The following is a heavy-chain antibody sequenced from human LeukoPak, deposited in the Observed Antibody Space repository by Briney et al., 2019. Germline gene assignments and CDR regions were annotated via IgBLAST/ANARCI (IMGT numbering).Heavy chain of an antibody. J-gene: IGHJ4*02. CDR3: AKDPPSSGWYSALVDY. CDR2: ISYDGSNK. Sequence: QTGGSLRLSCAASGFTFSSYGMHWVRQAPGKGLEWVAVISYDGSNKYYADSVKGRFTISRDNSKNTLYLQMNSLRAEDTAVYYCAKDPPSSGWYSALVDYWGQGTLVTVSS. D-gene: IGHD6-19*01. CDR1: GFTFSSYG. V-gene: IGHV3-30*18.